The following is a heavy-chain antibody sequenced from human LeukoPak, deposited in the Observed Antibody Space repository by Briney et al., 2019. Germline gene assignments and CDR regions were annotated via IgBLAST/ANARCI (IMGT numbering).Heavy chain of an antibody. CDR3: VRDVSSGWAFDY. CDR2: INQDGSQK. Sequence: PGGSLRLSCSASGFTFTKYWMSWIRQLPGQGLEWVANINQDGSQKYYVDSVKGRFTNSRDNAKNSLFLQMNSLRAEDTAVYYCVRDVSSGWAFDYWGQGTLVTVSS. CDR1: GFTFTKYW. J-gene: IGHJ4*02. D-gene: IGHD6-19*01. V-gene: IGHV3-7*01.